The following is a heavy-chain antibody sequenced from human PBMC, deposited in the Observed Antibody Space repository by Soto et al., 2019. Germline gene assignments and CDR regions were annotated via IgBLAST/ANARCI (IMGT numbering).Heavy chain of an antibody. D-gene: IGHD3-3*01. CDR3: ARDGEITIFGVATGWFDY. V-gene: IGHV1-18*04. CDR1: GYTFTSYG. Sequence: QVPLVQSGAEVKKPGASVKVSCKASGYTFTSYGISWVRQAPGQGLEWMGWISAYNGNTNYAQKLQGRVTMTTDTSTSTAYMELRSLRSDDTAVYYCARDGEITIFGVATGWFDYWGQGTLVTVSS. J-gene: IGHJ4*02. CDR2: ISAYNGNT.